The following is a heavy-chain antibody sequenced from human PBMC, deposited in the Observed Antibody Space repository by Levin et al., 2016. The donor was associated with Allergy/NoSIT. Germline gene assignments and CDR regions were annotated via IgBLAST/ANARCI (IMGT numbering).Heavy chain of an antibody. J-gene: IGHJ4*02. V-gene: IGHV5-10-1*01. Sequence: VRQMPGKGLEWMGRIDPSDSYTNYSPSFQGHVTISADKSISTAYLQWSSLKASDTAMYYCARHEFYDSSGYWNYWGQGTLVTVSS. CDR3: ARHEFYDSSGYWNY. D-gene: IGHD3-22*01. CDR2: IDPSDSYT.